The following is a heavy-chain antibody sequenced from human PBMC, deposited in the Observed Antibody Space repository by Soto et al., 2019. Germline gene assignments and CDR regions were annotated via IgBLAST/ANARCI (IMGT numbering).Heavy chain of an antibody. CDR2: VSHDGRNT. CDR3: AKGVRQWLVTSDFNY. Sequence: VQLVESGGGVVQPGRSLRLSCAASGFTFSDYAMHWVRQAPGKGLEWVAVVSHDGRNTHYADSVKGRFTISRDSSKNTVALEMTSLRAEDTAVYYFAKGVRQWLVTSDFNYWGQGALVTVSS. V-gene: IGHV3-30*18. D-gene: IGHD6-19*01. CDR1: GFTFSDYA. J-gene: IGHJ4*02.